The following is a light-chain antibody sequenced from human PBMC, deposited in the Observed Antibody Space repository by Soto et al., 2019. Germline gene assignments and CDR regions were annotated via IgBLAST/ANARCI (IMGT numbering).Light chain of an antibody. V-gene: IGLV2-11*01. CDR1: SSDVGGYNY. CDR2: DVS. CDR3: CSHAGTYIYV. Sequence: QSALTQPRSVSGSPGQSGTISCTGTSSDVGGYNYVSWYQQHPGKAPKLMIYDVSKRPSGVPDRFSGFKSGNTASLTISGLHAEDEADYSCCSHAGTYIYVFGTGTKLTVL. J-gene: IGLJ1*01.